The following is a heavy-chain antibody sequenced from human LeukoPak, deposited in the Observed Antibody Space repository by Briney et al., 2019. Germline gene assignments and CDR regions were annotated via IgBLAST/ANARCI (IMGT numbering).Heavy chain of an antibody. CDR1: GYTFTSYA. CDR2: INTNTGNP. D-gene: IGHD3-10*01. V-gene: IGHV7-4-1*01. Sequence: ASVKVSCKASGYTFTSYAMNWVRQAPGQGLEWMGWINTNTGNPTYAQGFTGRFVFSLDTSVSTAYLQICSLKAEYTAVYYCARTYYYGSGSYYSPESYSGDDAFDIWGQGTMVTVSS. CDR3: ARTYYYGSGSYYSPESYSGDDAFDI. J-gene: IGHJ3*02.